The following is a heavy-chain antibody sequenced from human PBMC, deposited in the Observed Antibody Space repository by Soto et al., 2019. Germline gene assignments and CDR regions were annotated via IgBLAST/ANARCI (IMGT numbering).Heavy chain of an antibody. J-gene: IGHJ6*02. CDR3: ARGGLYDFWSGSYGMDV. CDR2: IIPIFGTA. D-gene: IGHD3-3*01. V-gene: IGHV1-69*13. CDR1: GGTFSSYA. Sequence: GASVKVSCKASGGTFSSYAISWVRQAPGQRLEWMGGIIPIFGTANYAQKFQGRVTITADESTSTAYMELSSLRSEDTAVYYCARGGLYDFWSGSYGMDVWGQGTTVTVSS.